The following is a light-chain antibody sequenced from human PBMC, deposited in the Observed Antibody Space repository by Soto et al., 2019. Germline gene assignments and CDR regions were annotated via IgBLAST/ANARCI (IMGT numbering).Light chain of an antibody. CDR3: QQYGSSPIT. CDR1: QSVSSSQ. V-gene: IGKV3-20*01. Sequence: IGLKPYPCTLPLTPGESAPLSCRASQSVSSSQLAWYQQKPGQAPRLLMYGASSRATGIPDRLSGSGSGTDFTLTISRLEPEDFAVYYCQQYGSSPITFGQRARLEI. CDR2: GAS. J-gene: IGKJ5*01.